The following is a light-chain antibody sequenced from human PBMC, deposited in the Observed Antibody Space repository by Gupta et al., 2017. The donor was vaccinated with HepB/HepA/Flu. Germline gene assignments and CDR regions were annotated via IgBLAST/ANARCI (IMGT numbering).Light chain of an antibody. V-gene: IGKV3-15*01. CDR2: GAS. CDR1: QRVTSK. J-gene: IGKJ5*01. Sequence: IVVTQSPITLSVSPGERATLSCRASQRVTSKLAWYQQKPVQAPRLLIYGASDRATGIPARFSGSGSGTEFTLTISSLQSEDFAVYHCQQYNAYPLTFGQGTRLEIK. CDR3: QQYNAYPLT.